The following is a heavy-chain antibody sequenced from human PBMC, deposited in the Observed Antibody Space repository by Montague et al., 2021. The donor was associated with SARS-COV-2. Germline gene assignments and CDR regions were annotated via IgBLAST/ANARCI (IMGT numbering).Heavy chain of an antibody. CDR2: IYWDDDK. CDR3: AHRRDIYEFWSGYYAVLHYDAFNWFDP. D-gene: IGHD3-3*01. CDR1: GFSLSTTGVG. J-gene: IGHJ5*01. Sequence: PALVKPTQTLTLTCTFSGFSLSTTGVGVGWLRQPPGKALEWLALIYWDDDKRYSPSLQTRLAITKDTSKNQVLLTMTNMDPVDTATYFCAHRRDIYEFWSGYYAVLHYDAFNWFDPWGQGTLVTVSS. V-gene: IGHV2-5*02.